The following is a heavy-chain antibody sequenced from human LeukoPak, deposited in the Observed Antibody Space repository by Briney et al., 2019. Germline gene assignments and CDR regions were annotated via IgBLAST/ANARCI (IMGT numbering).Heavy chain of an antibody. Sequence: PGGSLRLSCAASGFTVSSNYMSWVRQAPGKGLEWVSVMFSRGSTNYADSVKGRFTISRDNSKNTLYLQMNSLRAEDTAVYYCARDPEEYYMDVWGQGTTVTVSS. V-gene: IGHV3-53*01. CDR1: GFTVSSNY. J-gene: IGHJ6*03. CDR3: ARDPEEYYMDV. CDR2: MFSRGST.